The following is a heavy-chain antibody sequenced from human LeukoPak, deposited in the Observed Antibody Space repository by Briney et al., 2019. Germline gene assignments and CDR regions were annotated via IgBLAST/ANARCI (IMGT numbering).Heavy chain of an antibody. CDR2: IYSGGST. CDR3: ARESCGGDCYSYNFDY. J-gene: IGHJ4*02. Sequence: GGSLRLSCAASGFTVSSNYMSWVRQAPGKGLEWVSVIYSGGSTYYADSVQGRFTISRDNSKNMLYLQMNSLRAEDTAVYYCARESCGGDCYSYNFDYWGQGTLVTVSS. CDR1: GFTVSSNY. V-gene: IGHV3-53*01. D-gene: IGHD2-21*02.